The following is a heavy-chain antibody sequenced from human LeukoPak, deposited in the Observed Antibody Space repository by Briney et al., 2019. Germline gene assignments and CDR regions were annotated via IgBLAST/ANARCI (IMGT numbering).Heavy chain of an antibody. D-gene: IGHD4-17*01. CDR1: GFTFSNYW. CDR3: ARDRYGDYVFDY. J-gene: IGHJ4*02. Sequence: GGSLRLSCAASGFTFSNYWMTWVRQAPGKGLEWVANIKQDGSEKYYVDSVKGRFTISRDNAKNSLYLQMNSLRAEDTAVYYCARDRYGDYVFDYWGQGTLVTVSS. V-gene: IGHV3-7*01. CDR2: IKQDGSEK.